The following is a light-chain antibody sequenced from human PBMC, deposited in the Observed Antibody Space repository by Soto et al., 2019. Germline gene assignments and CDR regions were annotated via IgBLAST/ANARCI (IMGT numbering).Light chain of an antibody. CDR1: STNIGTSS. CDR3: AAWGNSLNCHV. V-gene: IGLV1-44*01. Sequence: QPVLTQPPTASAGPGQRVTLSCSGNSTNIGTSSVHWFQQLPGTAPNLLISTTNQRPSGVPERFSGSKSGPSASLAISGLQSEDEADYNWAAWGNSLNCHVVRTWTKVPVL. J-gene: IGLJ1*01. CDR2: TTN.